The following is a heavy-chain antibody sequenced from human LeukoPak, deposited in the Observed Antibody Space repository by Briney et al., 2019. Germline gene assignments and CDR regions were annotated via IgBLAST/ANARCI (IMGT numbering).Heavy chain of an antibody. D-gene: IGHD2-15*01. CDR1: GGSFSGYY. CDR2: IYYSGST. Sequence: PSETLSLTCAVYGGSFSGYYWSWIRQPPGKGLEWIGSIYYSGSTYYNPSLKSRVTISVDTSKNQFSLKLSSVTAADTAVYYCARELVAWGQGTLVTVSS. J-gene: IGHJ5*02. V-gene: IGHV4-34*01. CDR3: ARELVA.